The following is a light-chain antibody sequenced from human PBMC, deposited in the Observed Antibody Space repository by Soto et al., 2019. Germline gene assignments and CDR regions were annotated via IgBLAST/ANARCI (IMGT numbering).Light chain of an antibody. CDR1: SSDVGSYNL. J-gene: IGLJ3*02. Sequence: QSALTQPASVSGSPGQSITISCTGTSSDVGSYNLVSWYQQHPGKAPKFMIYEVNKRPSGVSSRFSGSKSGNTASLTISGLQAEDEADYYCCSYAGSFTWVFGGGTKLTVL. CDR3: CSYAGSFTWV. CDR2: EVN. V-gene: IGLV2-23*02.